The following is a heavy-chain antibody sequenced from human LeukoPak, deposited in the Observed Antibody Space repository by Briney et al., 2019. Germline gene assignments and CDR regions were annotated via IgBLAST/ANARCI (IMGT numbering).Heavy chain of an antibody. CDR3: ARARVPIAVAGLYYFDY. CDR2: IKPDSGSS. CDR1: GYTFTAYY. V-gene: IGHV1-2*02. J-gene: IGHJ4*02. Sequence: ASVKVSCKASGYTFTAYYIHWLRQAPGQGPEWMGWIKPDSGSSHYAQKFQGRVTMTRDTSSNSAYMDLTRLKSDDTALYYCARARVPIAVAGLYYFDYWGQGALVTVPS. D-gene: IGHD6-19*01.